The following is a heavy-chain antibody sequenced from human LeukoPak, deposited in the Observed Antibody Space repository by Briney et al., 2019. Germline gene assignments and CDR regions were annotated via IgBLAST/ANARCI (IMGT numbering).Heavy chain of an antibody. CDR2: MNPNSGNT. V-gene: IGHV1-8*01. CDR3: ARGRMVRGVVPTYP. J-gene: IGHJ5*02. D-gene: IGHD3-10*01. CDR1: GYTFTSYD. Sequence: ASVTVSCKASGYTFTSYDINWVRQATGQGLEWMGWMNPNSGNTGYAQKFQGRVTMTRNTSISTAYMELSSLRSEDTAVYYCARGRMVRGVVPTYPWGQGTLVTVSS.